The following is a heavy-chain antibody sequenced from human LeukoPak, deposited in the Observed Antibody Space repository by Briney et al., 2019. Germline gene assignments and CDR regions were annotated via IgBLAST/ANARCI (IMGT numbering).Heavy chain of an antibody. J-gene: IGHJ4*02. V-gene: IGHV3-23*01. CDR3: AKRAIVVGIEANGFDY. Sequence: GGSLRLSCAVSGFTFSSYAMSWVRQAPGKGLEWVSAISGSGGSTYYADSVKGRFTISRDNSKNTLYLQMDSLRAEDTAVYYCAKRAIVVGIEANGFDYWGQGTLVTVSS. CDR1: GFTFSSYA. D-gene: IGHD3-22*01. CDR2: ISGSGGST.